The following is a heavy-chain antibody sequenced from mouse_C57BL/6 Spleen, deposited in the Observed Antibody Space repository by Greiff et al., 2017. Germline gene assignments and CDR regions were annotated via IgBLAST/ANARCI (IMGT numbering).Heavy chain of an antibody. CDR1: GYSITSGYY. D-gene: IGHD2-3*01. V-gene: IGHV3-6*01. J-gene: IGHJ1*03. CDR3: ARCDGPVWYFDV. Sequence: VQLQQSGPGLVKPSQSLSLTCSVTGYSITSGYYWNWIRQFPGNKLEWMGYISYDGSNNYNPSLKNRISITRDTSKNQFFLKLNSVTTEDTATYYCARCDGPVWYFDVWGTGTTVTVSS. CDR2: ISYDGSN.